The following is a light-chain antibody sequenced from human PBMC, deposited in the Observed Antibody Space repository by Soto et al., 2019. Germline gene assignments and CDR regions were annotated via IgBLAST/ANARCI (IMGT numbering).Light chain of an antibody. CDR1: QSLLYSDGDNY. CDR3: MQSTQLPPS. CDR2: LAS. Sequence: DIVMTQSPLSLPVTPGQPASISCRSSQSLLYSDGDNYLDWYLQRPGQSPQLLIYLASNRASGVPDKVNGSGSGTDFKLIIIRVEAEDVGIYYCMQSTQLPPSFGRGTRLEIK. J-gene: IGKJ5*01. V-gene: IGKV2-28*01.